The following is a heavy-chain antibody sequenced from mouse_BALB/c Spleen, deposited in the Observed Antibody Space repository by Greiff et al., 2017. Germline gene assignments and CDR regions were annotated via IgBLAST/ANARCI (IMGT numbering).Heavy chain of an antibody. CDR1: GFTFSSYA. Sequence: EVKVVESGGGLVKPGGSLKLSCAASGFTFSSYAMSWVRQTPEKRLEWVATISSGGSYTYYPDSVKGRFTISRDNAKNTLYLQMSSLRSEDTAMYYCARPAYGYDGSDAMDYWGQGTSVTVSS. V-gene: IGHV5-9-3*01. D-gene: IGHD2-2*01. CDR3: ARPAYGYDGSDAMDY. CDR2: ISSGGSYT. J-gene: IGHJ4*01.